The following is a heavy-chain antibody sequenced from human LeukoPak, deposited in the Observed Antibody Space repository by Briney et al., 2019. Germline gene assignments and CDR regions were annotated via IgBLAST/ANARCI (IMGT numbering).Heavy chain of an antibody. CDR1: GYIFTEYG. CDR2: ISAYNGHT. V-gene: IGHV1-18*01. D-gene: IGHD5-18*01. Sequence: ASVKVSCKASGYIFTEYGISWVRQAPGQGLEWLGWISAYNGHTNYALKFQGRVAMTTDTSTGTAYMELRTLGSDDTAVYYCARAERTAITHDYWGQGTLVTVSS. CDR3: ARAERTAITHDY. J-gene: IGHJ4*02.